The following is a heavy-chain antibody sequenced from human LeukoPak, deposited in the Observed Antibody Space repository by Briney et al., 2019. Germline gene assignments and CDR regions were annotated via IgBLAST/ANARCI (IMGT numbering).Heavy chain of an antibody. J-gene: IGHJ5*02. CDR2: IYYSGST. D-gene: IGHD6-6*01. CDR1: GGSISSYY. V-gene: IGHV4-59*01. CDR3: ARAPSIAARPGAFWFDP. Sequence: PSETLSLTCTVSGGSISSYYWSWIRQPPGKGLEWIGYIYYSGSTNYNPSLKSRVTISVDTSKNQFSLKLSSVTAADTAVYYWARAPSIAARPGAFWFDPWGQGTLVTVSS.